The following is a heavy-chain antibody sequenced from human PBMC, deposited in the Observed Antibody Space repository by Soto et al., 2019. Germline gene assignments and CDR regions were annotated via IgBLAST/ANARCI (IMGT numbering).Heavy chain of an antibody. J-gene: IGHJ4*02. CDR3: VRTSHYGSGSWNFDS. V-gene: IGHV3-72*01. CDR2: TRNKANSYTT. Sequence: EVQLVESGGGLVQPGGSLRLSCAASGFTLSDHYMDWVRQAPGKGLEWVGRTRNKANSYTTEYAASVKGRFTVPSDDSLNSLYLQMTSLKTEDTAVYYCVRTSHYGSGSWNFDSWGQGTLVTVSS. CDR1: GFTLSDHY. D-gene: IGHD3-10*01.